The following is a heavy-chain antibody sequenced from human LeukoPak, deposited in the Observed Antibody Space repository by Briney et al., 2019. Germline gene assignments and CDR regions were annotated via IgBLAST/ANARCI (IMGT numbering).Heavy chain of an antibody. D-gene: IGHD3-22*01. V-gene: IGHV3-23*01. CDR3: AKDPPLGYYYDSSGYTFDY. CDR1: GFTFSSYS. J-gene: IGHJ4*02. Sequence: GGSLSLSCAASGFTFSSYSMSWVRQAPGQGLEWVSAISGSRGSTYYADSVKGRFTISRDNSKNTLYLQMNSLRAEDTAVYYCAKDPPLGYYYDSSGYTFDYWGQATLVTVSS. CDR2: ISGSRGST.